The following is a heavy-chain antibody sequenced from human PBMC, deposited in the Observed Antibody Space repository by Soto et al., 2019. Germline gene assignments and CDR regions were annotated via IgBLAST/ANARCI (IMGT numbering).Heavy chain of an antibody. CDR3: AYSNYYYYYYMDV. Sequence: GGSLRLSCAASGFTVSSNYMSWVRQAPGKGLEWVSVIYSGGSTYYADSVKGRFTISRHNSKNTLYLQMNSLRAEDTAVYYCAYSNYYYYYYMDVWGKGTTVTVSS. J-gene: IGHJ6*03. CDR2: IYSGGST. V-gene: IGHV3-53*04. D-gene: IGHD4-4*01. CDR1: GFTVSSNY.